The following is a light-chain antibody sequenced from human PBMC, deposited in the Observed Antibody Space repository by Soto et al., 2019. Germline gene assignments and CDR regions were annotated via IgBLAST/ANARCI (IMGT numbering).Light chain of an antibody. V-gene: IGLV2-14*01. CDR3: SSYTSSSTQD. CDR2: DVS. J-gene: IGLJ1*01. CDR1: SSDVGGYNY. Sequence: QSALTQPASVSGSPGQSITISCTGTSSDVGGYNYVSWYQQHPGKAPKLMIYDVSNRPSGVSNRFSGSKSGNTASLTISGLQAEDEAVYYCSSYTSSSTQDFGTGTKVTVL.